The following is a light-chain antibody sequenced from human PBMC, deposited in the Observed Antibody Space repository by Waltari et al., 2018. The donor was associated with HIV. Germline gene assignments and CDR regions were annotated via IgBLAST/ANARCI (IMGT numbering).Light chain of an antibody. CDR1: ENIRK. V-gene: IGKV3-11*01. CDR2: DVS. J-gene: IGKJ4*01. Sequence: EIVLTQSPGTLSVSPGERAALSCRASENIRKLAWYQQKPGQPPKLLIHDVSTRAAGVPSRFGGSGSGTDFTLTISSLEPEDFAVYYCQQTPPSSPWFTFGGGTKVDI. CDR3: QQTPPSSPWFT.